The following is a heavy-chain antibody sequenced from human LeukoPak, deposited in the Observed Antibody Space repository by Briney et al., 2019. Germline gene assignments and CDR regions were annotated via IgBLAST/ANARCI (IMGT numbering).Heavy chain of an antibody. Sequence: PGRSETLSCAASGFTFSSYGMHWVRQAPGKGLEWVAVISYDGSNKYYADSVKGRFTISRDNSKNTLYLQMNSLRAEDTAVYYCAKEDLNIAARRPFDYWGQRTVATVSS. CDR3: AKEDLNIAARRPFDY. D-gene: IGHD6-6*01. J-gene: IGHJ4*02. V-gene: IGHV3-30*18. CDR1: GFTFSSYG. CDR2: ISYDGSNK.